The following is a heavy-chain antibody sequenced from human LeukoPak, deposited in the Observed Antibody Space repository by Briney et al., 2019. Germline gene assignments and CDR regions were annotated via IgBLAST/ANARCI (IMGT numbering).Heavy chain of an antibody. CDR3: ARVSGSGSYEGYGMDV. J-gene: IGHJ6*02. Sequence: SETLSLTCTVSGGSISSYYWSWIRQPAGKGLEWIGRIYTSGSTNYNPSLKSRVTMSVDTSKNQFSLKLSSVTTADTAVYYCARVSGSGSYEGYGMDVWGQGTTVTVSS. CDR2: IYTSGST. CDR1: GGSISSYY. D-gene: IGHD3-10*01. V-gene: IGHV4-4*07.